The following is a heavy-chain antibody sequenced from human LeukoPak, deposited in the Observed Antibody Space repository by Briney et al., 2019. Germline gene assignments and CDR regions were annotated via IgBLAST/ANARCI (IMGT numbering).Heavy chain of an antibody. CDR3: ARVSDISVAAYFDY. Sequence: GGTLRLSCAASGFTFSSYGLSWVRQAPGKGLEWVSTINWNGGSTGYADSVKGRFTISRDNAKNSLYPQMNSPRAEDTALYYCARVSDISVAAYFDYWGQGTLVTVSS. CDR1: GFTFSSYG. D-gene: IGHD6-19*01. J-gene: IGHJ4*02. CDR2: INWNGGST. V-gene: IGHV3-20*04.